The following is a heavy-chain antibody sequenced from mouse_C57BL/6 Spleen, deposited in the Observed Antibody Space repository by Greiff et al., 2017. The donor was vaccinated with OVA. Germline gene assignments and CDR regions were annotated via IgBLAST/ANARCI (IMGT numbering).Heavy chain of an antibody. D-gene: IGHD2-5*01. J-gene: IGHJ4*01. CDR3: ARDTSNYKGDY. Sequence: DVQLQESGPGLVKPSQSLSLTCSVTGYSITSGYYWNWIRQFPGNKLEWMGYISYDGSNNYNPSLKNRISITRDTSKNQFFLKLNSVTTEDTATYYCARDTSNYKGDYWGQGTSVTVSS. CDR1: GYSITSGYY. V-gene: IGHV3-6*01. CDR2: ISYDGSN.